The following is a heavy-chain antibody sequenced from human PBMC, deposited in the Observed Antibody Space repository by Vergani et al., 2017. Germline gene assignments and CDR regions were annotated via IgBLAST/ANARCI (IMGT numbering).Heavy chain of an antibody. J-gene: IGHJ6*02. CDR1: GFTFSSYW. CDR3: ARADGYYYDSSGYYQYYYGMDV. V-gene: IGHV3-74*01. D-gene: IGHD3-22*01. Sequence: EVQLVESGGGLVQPGGSLRLSCAASGFTFSSYWMHWVRQAPGKGLVWVSRINSDGSSTSYADSVKGRFTISRDNAKNSLYLQMNSLRAEDTAVYYCARADGYYYDSSGYYQYYYGMDVWGQGTTVTVSS. CDR2: INSDGSST.